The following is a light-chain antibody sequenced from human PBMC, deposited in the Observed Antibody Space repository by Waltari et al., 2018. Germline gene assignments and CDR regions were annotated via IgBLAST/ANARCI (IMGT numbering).Light chain of an antibody. CDR3: QQSYSTPIT. CDR1: QSISSY. Sequence: DSQVTQSPSPPSASVRGRVPITCPASQSISSYLNWYQQKPGKAPKLLIYAASSLQSGVPSRFSGSGSGTDFTLTISSLQPEDFATYYCQQSYSTPITFGPGTKVDIK. V-gene: IGKV1-39*01. CDR2: AAS. J-gene: IGKJ3*01.